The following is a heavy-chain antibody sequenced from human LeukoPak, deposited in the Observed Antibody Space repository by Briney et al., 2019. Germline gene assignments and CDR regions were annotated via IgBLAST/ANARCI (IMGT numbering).Heavy chain of an antibody. Sequence: GGSLRLSCAASGFTVSSNYMSWVRQAPGKGLEWVSLIYSGGSTYYAESVRGRFTISRDNSKNTLCLQMNSLRAEDTAVYYCARNRGPLLLWFGELLSPPHFDYWGQGTLVTVSS. V-gene: IGHV3-66*02. CDR3: ARNRGPLLLWFGELLSPPHFDY. J-gene: IGHJ4*02. CDR1: GFTVSSNY. D-gene: IGHD3-10*01. CDR2: IYSGGST.